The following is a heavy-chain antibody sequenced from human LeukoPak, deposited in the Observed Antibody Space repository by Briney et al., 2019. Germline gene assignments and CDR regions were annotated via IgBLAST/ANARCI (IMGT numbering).Heavy chain of an antibody. CDR3: AREGTIFGVPYYMDV. Sequence: ASVKVSCKASGYTFTSYGIHWLRQAPGQRLEWMGWINGDNGNTKYSQKFQDRVTISTDTSASTVYMELSSLRSEDTAVYYCAREGTIFGVPYYMDVWGKGTTVTVSS. J-gene: IGHJ6*03. CDR2: INGDNGNT. D-gene: IGHD3-3*01. V-gene: IGHV1-3*01. CDR1: GYTFTSYG.